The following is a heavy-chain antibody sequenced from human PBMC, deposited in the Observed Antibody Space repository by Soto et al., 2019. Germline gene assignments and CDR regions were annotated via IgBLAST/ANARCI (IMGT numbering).Heavy chain of an antibody. CDR3: AKGRSYCSSTSCFDAFDI. Sequence: GSLRLSCAASGFTFSSYAMSWVRQAPGKGLEWVSAISGSGGSTYYADSVKGRFTTSRDNSKNTLYLQMNSLRAEDTAVYYCAKGRSYCSSTSCFDAFDIWGQGTMVTVSS. CDR2: ISGSGGST. J-gene: IGHJ3*02. D-gene: IGHD2-2*01. CDR1: GFTFSSYA. V-gene: IGHV3-23*01.